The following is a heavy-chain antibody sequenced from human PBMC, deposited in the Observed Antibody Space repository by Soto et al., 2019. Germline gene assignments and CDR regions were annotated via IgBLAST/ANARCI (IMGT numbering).Heavy chain of an antibody. Sequence: SVKVSCKASGGTFSSYAISWVRQAPGQGLEWMGGIIPIFGTANYAQKFQGRVTITADESTSTAYMELSSLRSEDTAVYYCARDFGYGDYAYYYGMDVWGQGTTVTVSS. J-gene: IGHJ6*02. CDR1: GGTFSSYA. V-gene: IGHV1-69*13. D-gene: IGHD4-17*01. CDR2: IIPIFGTA. CDR3: ARDFGYGDYAYYYGMDV.